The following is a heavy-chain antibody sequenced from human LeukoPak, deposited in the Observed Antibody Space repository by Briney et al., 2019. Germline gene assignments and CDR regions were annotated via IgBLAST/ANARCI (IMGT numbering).Heavy chain of an antibody. D-gene: IGHD4-11*01. V-gene: IGHV3-30-3*01. CDR2: ISYDGNHK. Sequence: GGSPRLSCAASGFPFSSYAIHWVRQAPGKGLEWVAFISYDGNHKSYADSVKGRFTLSRDNSKNTLSLRMNSLSAEDTAMYFCAREYSDYRNYFDYWGQGTLVTVSS. J-gene: IGHJ4*02. CDR3: AREYSDYRNYFDY. CDR1: GFPFSSYA.